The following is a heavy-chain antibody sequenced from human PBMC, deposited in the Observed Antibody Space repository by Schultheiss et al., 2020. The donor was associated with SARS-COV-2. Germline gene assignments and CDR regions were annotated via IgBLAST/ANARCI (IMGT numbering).Heavy chain of an antibody. Sequence: SETLSLTCAVSGGSISSGGYYWSLIRQHPGKGLEWIGYIYYSGSTYYNPSLKSRLTISVDTSRNQFSLKLSSVTAADTAVYYCARDGRGYYYYYGMDVWGQGTTVTVSS. CDR3: ARDGRGYYYYYGMDV. J-gene: IGHJ6*02. CDR1: GGSISSGGYY. V-gene: IGHV4-31*11. D-gene: IGHD3-10*01. CDR2: IYYSGST.